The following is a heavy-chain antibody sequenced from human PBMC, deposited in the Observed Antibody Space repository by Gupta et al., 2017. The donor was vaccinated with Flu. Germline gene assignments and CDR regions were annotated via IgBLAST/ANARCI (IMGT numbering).Heavy chain of an antibody. D-gene: IGHD6-13*01. CDR1: GLTFSSYG. Sequence: QVQLVESGGGVVQPGRSLRLSCAASGLTFSSYGMHWVRQAPGQGLACVAVIWYDGSNKYYADSVTGRFTISGDNSKNTLYLQMNILRAEDTAVYYGARDAVLGQQLVRGLDSQFDYWGQGTLVTASS. CDR2: IWYDGSNK. V-gene: IGHV3-33*01. CDR3: ARDAVLGQQLVRGLDSQFDY. J-gene: IGHJ4*02.